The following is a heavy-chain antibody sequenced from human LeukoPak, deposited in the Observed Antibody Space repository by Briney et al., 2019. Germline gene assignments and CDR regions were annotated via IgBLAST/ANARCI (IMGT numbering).Heavy chain of an antibody. CDR2: ISLSGGTI. CDR3: AKVYSARTYAFDM. D-gene: IGHD2-2*01. J-gene: IGHJ3*02. V-gene: IGHV3-11*01. Sequence: GGSLRLSCAASGFNIDDYYMSWIRQAPGKGLEWVSHISLSGGTIHYADSVKGRFTVSRDSFGNTLYLQMNSLRGEDTAVYYCAKVYSARTYAFDMWGQGTMVTVSS. CDR1: GFNIDDYY.